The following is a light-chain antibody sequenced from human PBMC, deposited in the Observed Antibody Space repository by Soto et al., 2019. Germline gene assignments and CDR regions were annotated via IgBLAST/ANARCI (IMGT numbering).Light chain of an antibody. Sequence: QSVLTQPPSGSGTPGQRVTISCSGSSSNIGMNTVNWYQQLPGTAPQLLIYSNNQRPSGVPDRVSGSTSGTSASLAISGLKYEDEADYYCAAWDDSMNARVFGGGTKVTVL. CDR3: AAWDDSMNARV. V-gene: IGLV1-44*01. CDR1: SSNIGMNT. CDR2: SNN. J-gene: IGLJ3*02.